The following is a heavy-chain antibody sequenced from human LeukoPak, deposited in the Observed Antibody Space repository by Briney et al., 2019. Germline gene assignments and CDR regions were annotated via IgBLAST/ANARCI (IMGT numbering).Heavy chain of an antibody. D-gene: IGHD2-2*01. CDR3: ARAPSPGFVVVPAAPNTTPEAGYYYMDV. Sequence: GASVKVSCKASGGTFSSYTISWVRQAPGQGLEWMGGIIPIFGTANYAQKFQGRVTITADKSTSTAYMELSSLRSEDTAVYYCARAPSPGFVVVPAAPNTTPEAGYYYMDVWGKGTTVTVSS. V-gene: IGHV1-69*06. CDR2: IIPIFGTA. CDR1: GGTFSSYT. J-gene: IGHJ6*03.